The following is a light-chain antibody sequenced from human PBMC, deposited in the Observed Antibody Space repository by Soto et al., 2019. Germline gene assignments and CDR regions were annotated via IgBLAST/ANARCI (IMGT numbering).Light chain of an antibody. Sequence: QSVLTQPPSASETPGQTVSISCSGSNSNIASNTVNWYQHLPGTAPKLLIYYNNQRPSAVPDRFSGSKSGTSASLAISGLQSEDESDYYCAAWDDTLKRYVFGTGTKLTVL. CDR2: YNN. CDR1: NSNIASNT. V-gene: IGLV1-44*01. J-gene: IGLJ1*01. CDR3: AAWDDTLKRYV.